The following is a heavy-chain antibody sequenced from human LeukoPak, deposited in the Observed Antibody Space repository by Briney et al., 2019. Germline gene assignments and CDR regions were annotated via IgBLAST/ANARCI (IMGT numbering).Heavy chain of an antibody. CDR2: ISSSGSTT. V-gene: IGHV3-11*01. J-gene: IGHJ4*02. CDR1: GFTFSDYY. CDR3: AKVETSGGANCYALDY. D-gene: IGHD2-2*01. Sequence: GGSLRLSCAASGFTFSDYYMSWIRQAPGKGLEWVSYISSSGSTTYYADSVKGRFTISRDDSQNTLYLQMNSLSAEDTAVYYCAKVETSGGANCYALDYWGQGTLVTVSS.